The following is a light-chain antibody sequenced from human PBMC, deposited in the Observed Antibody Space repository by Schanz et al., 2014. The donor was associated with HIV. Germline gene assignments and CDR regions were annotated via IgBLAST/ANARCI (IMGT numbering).Light chain of an antibody. CDR3: SSYAGSNTVV. Sequence: QSALTQPPSASGSPGQSVTISCTGTSSDVGGYHYVSWYQQRPGKAPKLILYEVTTRPSGVPDRFSGSKSVNTAFLTVSGLQSEDEADYYCSSYAGSNTVVFGGGTKLTV. J-gene: IGLJ2*01. V-gene: IGLV2-8*01. CDR2: EVT. CDR1: SSDVGGYHY.